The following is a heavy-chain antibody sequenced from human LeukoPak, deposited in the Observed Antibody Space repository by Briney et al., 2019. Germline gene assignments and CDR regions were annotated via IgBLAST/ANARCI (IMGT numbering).Heavy chain of an antibody. D-gene: IGHD2-21*02. CDR2: IYYSGST. V-gene: IGHV4-59*01. Sequence: SETLSLTCSVSGGSINTYYWSWIRQPPGKGLEWIGYIYYSGSTNYNPSLKSRVTISVDTSKNQFSLKLSSVTAADTAVYYCARARRDEYYFDYWGQGTLVTVSS. CDR1: GGSINTYY. J-gene: IGHJ4*02. CDR3: ARARRDEYYFDY.